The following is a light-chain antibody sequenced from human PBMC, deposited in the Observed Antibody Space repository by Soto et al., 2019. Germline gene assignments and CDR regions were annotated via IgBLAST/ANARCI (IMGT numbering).Light chain of an antibody. CDR2: GNS. CDR3: QSYDSSLSGYV. V-gene: IGLV1-40*01. CDR1: SSNIGAGYD. J-gene: IGLJ1*01. Sequence: QSVLTQPPSVSGAPGQRVTISCTGSSSNIGAGYDVHWYQQLPGTAPKLLIYGNSNRPSGVPDRFSGSKSGTSASLAITGLLAEDEADYYCQSYDSSLSGYVFGTGPKLTVL.